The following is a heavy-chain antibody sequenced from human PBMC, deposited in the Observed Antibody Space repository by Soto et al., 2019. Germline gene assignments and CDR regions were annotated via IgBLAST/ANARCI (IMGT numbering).Heavy chain of an antibody. CDR2: ISGSGGST. D-gene: IGHD5-18*01. Sequence: GGSLRLSRAASGFTFSSYAMSWVRQAPGKGLEWVSAISGSGGSTYYADSVKGRFTISRDNSKNTLYLQMNSLRAEDTAVYYCAKVLGSGYSYYYYFDYWGQGTLVTVSS. V-gene: IGHV3-23*01. CDR3: AKVLGSGYSYYYYFDY. CDR1: GFTFSSYA. J-gene: IGHJ4*02.